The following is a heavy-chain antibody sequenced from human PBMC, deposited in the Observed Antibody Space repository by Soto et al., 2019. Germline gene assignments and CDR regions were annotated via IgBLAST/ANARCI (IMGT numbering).Heavy chain of an antibody. Sequence: PGGSLRLSCAASGFTFSDYYMTWIRQAPGKGLEWVSYISSSSSYTHYADSARGRFTISRDNAKNSLYLQMNSLRAEDTAMYYCARVSSGGSWRHYRNDLWGQGTLVTVSS. V-gene: IGHV3-11*05. CDR3: ARVSSGGSWRHYRNDL. CDR2: ISSSSSYT. J-gene: IGHJ5*02. CDR1: GFTFSDYY. D-gene: IGHD2-15*01.